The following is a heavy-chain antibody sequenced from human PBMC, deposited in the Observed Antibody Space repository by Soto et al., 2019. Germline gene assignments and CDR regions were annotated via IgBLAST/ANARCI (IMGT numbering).Heavy chain of an antibody. CDR1: GFTFSDYY. J-gene: IGHJ4*02. V-gene: IGHV3-11*06. CDR3: ARDHIAVAGTAGGDY. CDR2: ISSSSSYT. Sequence: QVQLVESGGGLVKPGGSLRLSCAASGFTFSDYYMSWIRQAPGKGLEWVSYISSSSSYTNYADSVKGRFTIYRDNAKNSLYLQMNSLRAEDTAVYYCARDHIAVAGTAGGDYWGQGTLVTVSS. D-gene: IGHD6-19*01.